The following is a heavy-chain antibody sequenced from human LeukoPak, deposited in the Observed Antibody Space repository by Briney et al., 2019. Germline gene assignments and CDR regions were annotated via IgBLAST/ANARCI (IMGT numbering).Heavy chain of an antibody. J-gene: IGHJ4*02. Sequence: ASVKVSCKASGYTFINNWMHWVRQAPGQGLEWVGLINPTGTTTLYAQKFQGRVTLTRDMSTSTAYMELRSLRSDDTAVYYCARDTLVYDILTGPDYWGQGTLVTVSS. D-gene: IGHD3-9*01. V-gene: IGHV1-46*01. CDR2: INPTGTTT. CDR3: ARDTLVYDILTGPDY. CDR1: GYTFINNW.